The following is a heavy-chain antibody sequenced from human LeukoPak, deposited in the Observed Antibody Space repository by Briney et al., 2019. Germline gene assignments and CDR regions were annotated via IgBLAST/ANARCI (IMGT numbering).Heavy chain of an antibody. CDR3: AKDWAVADTLDY. J-gene: IGHJ4*02. CDR2: ISGSGGIT. V-gene: IGHV3-23*01. D-gene: IGHD6-19*01. Sequence: GGSLRLSCAASGFPFSSLAMSWVRQPPGKGLEWVTAISGSGGITYYADSVKGRFTISRNNFKKTLYLQMNSLRAEDTAVYYCAKDWAVADTLDYWGQGALVTVSS. CDR1: GFPFSSLA.